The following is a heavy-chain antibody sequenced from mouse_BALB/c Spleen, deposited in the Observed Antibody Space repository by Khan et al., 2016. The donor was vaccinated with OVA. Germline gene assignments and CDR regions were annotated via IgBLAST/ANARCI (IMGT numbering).Heavy chain of an antibody. D-gene: IGHD1-1*01. CDR2: ISSGSSTI. CDR1: GFTFSGFG. Sequence: EVQLVETGGGLVQPGGSRKLSCAASGFTFSGFGMHWVRQAPEKGLEWVAYISSGSSTIYYADTVKGRSTISRDNPKNTLFLQMTSLRSEETAMYYCARRGYYFFDYWGQGTTLTVSS. J-gene: IGHJ2*01. V-gene: IGHV5-17*02. CDR3: ARRGYYFFDY.